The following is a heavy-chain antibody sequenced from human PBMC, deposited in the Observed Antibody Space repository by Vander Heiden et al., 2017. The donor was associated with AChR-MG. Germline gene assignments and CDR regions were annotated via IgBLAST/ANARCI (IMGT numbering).Heavy chain of an antibody. Sequence: QVQLVESGGGVVQPGRSLRLSCAASGFTFSSYGMHWVRRAPGKGLEWVAVISYDGSNKYYADSVKGRFTISRDNSKNTLYLQMNSLRAEDTAVYYCAKDQYSSGSYYFDYWGQGTLVTVSS. CDR1: GFTFSSYG. D-gene: IGHD6-19*01. V-gene: IGHV3-30*18. CDR2: ISYDGSNK. J-gene: IGHJ4*02. CDR3: AKDQYSSGSYYFDY.